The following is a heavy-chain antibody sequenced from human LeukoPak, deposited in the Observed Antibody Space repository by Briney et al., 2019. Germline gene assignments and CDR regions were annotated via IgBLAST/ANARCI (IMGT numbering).Heavy chain of an antibody. J-gene: IGHJ5*02. CDR2: INHSGST. CDR1: GGSFSGYY. CDR3: ARGRPLDP. V-gene: IGHV4-34*01. Sequence: SETLSLTCAVYGGSFSGYYWSWIRQPPGKGLEWIGEINHSGSTNYNPSLKSRVTISVDTSKNQFSLKLSSVTAADTAVYYCARGRPLDPWGQGTPVTVSS.